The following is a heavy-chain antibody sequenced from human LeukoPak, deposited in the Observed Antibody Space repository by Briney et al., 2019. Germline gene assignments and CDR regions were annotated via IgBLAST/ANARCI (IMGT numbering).Heavy chain of an antibody. CDR3: AKEGRSLQTY. J-gene: IGHJ4*02. Sequence: GGSLRLSCAASGFMFSSNWMSWVRLAPGKGQEWVANIKEDGTETYYVDSVKGRFTISRDNAKNSLYLQMNSLRVEDTAVYYCAKEGRSLQTYWGQGTLVTVSS. CDR2: IKEDGTET. V-gene: IGHV3-7*03. CDR1: GFMFSSNW. D-gene: IGHD5-24*01.